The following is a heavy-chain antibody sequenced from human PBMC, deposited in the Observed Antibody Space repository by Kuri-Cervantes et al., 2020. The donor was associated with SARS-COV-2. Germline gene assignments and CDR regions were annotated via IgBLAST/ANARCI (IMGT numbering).Heavy chain of an antibody. CDR3: AKGGDMIVVVILRY. V-gene: IGHV3-21*01. CDR1: GFTFSNYN. CDR2: ISSGSTYI. J-gene: IGHJ4*02. D-gene: IGHD3-22*01. Sequence: GESLKISCAASGFTFSNYNMNWVRQAPGKGLEWVSSISSGSTYIYYADSVKGRFTISRDNSKNTLYLQMNSLRAEDTAVYYCAKGGDMIVVVILRYWGQGTLVTVSS.